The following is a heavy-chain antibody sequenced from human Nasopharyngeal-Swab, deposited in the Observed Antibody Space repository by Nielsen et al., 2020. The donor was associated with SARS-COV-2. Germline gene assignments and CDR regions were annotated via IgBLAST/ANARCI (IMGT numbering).Heavy chain of an antibody. D-gene: IGHD2-21*01. CDR1: GYSFTSYW. CDR3: ARRTVAYCGGDCYSVAFDI. Sequence: GESLKISCKGSGYSFTSYWIGWVRQMPGKGLEWMGIIYPGDSDTRYSPSFQGQVTISADKSISTAYLQWSSLKASDTAMYYCARRTVAYCGGDCYSVAFDIWGQGTMVT. CDR2: IYPGDSDT. V-gene: IGHV5-51*01. J-gene: IGHJ3*02.